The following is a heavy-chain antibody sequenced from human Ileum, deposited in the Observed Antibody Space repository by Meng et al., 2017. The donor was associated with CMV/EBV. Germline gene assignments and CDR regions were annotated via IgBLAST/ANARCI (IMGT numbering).Heavy chain of an antibody. J-gene: IGHJ5*02. CDR3: ARAIFGVVIMGNWFDP. CDR1: GSISSSNW. D-gene: IGHD3-3*01. V-gene: IGHV4-4*02. Sequence: GSISSSNWWSWVRQPPGKGLGWIGEIYHSGSTNYNPSLKSRVTISVDKSKNQFSLKLSSVTAADTAVYYCARAIFGVVIMGNWFDPWGQGTLVTVSS. CDR2: IYHSGST.